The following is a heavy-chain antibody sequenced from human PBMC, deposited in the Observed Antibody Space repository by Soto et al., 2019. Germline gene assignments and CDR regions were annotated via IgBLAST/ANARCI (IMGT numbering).Heavy chain of an antibody. CDR3: AKGSPFGGVIAPLDY. V-gene: IGHV3-23*01. Sequence: GGSLRLSCTASGFTFSSYSMSWVRQAPGKGLEWVSAISGSGGSTYYADSVKGRFTISRDNSKNTLYLQMNSLRAEDTAVYYCAKGSPFGGVIAPLDYWGQGTLVTVSS. D-gene: IGHD3-16*02. CDR1: GFTFSSYS. CDR2: ISGSGGST. J-gene: IGHJ4*02.